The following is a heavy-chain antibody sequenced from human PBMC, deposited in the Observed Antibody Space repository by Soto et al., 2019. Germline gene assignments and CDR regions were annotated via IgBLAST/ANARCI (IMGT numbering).Heavy chain of an antibody. CDR3: ARDIVVVPAAIVAHGMDV. V-gene: IGHV1-18*01. D-gene: IGHD2-2*01. J-gene: IGHJ6*02. Sequence: ASVKVSCKASGYTFTSYGISWVRQAPGQGLEWMGWISAYNGNTNYAQKLQGRVTMTTDTSTSTAYMELRSLRSDDTAVYYCARDIVVVPAAIVAHGMDVWGQGTTVTVSS. CDR2: ISAYNGNT. CDR1: GYTFTSYG.